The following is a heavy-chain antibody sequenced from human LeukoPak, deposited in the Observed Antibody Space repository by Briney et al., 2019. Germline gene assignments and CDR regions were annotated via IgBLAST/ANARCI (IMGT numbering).Heavy chain of an antibody. J-gene: IGHJ4*02. CDR3: ARDRALFSSYYDSSAY. D-gene: IGHD3-22*01. CDR1: GYTFTGYY. Sequence: GASVKVSCKASGYTFTGYYMHWVRQAPGQGLEWMGWISAYNGNTNYAQKLQGRVTMTTDTSTSTAYMELRSLRSDDTAVYYCARDRALFSSYYDSSAYWGQGTLVTVSS. CDR2: ISAYNGNT. V-gene: IGHV1-18*04.